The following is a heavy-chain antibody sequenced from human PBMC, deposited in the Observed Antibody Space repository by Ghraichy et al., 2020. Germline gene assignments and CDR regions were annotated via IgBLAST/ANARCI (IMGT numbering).Heavy chain of an antibody. CDR3: ANSRAFVYYFDY. CDR2: IYPSGSN. V-gene: IGHV4-38-2*02. D-gene: IGHD2-8*01. Sequence: SETLSLTCTVSNYSISNGYYWGWIRQPPGKGLEWIGSIYPSGSNYYNPSLKSRVSMSVDTSKNQFSLRLSSVTAADTAVYYCANSRAFVYYFDYWGQGTRVTVAS. CDR1: NYSISNGYY. J-gene: IGHJ4*02.